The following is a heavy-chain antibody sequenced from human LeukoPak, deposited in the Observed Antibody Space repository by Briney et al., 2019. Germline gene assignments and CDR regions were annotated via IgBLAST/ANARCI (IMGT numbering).Heavy chain of an antibody. J-gene: IGHJ4*02. CDR2: IWYDGSNK. V-gene: IGHV3-33*01. CDR3: ARGPTYYGGNTQAFDY. Sequence: GGSLRLSCAASGFTFSSYGMHWVRQAPGKGLEWVAVIWYDGSNKYYADSVKGRFTISRDNSKNTLYLQMNSLRAEDTAVYYCARGPTYYGGNTQAFDYWGQGTLVTVSS. CDR1: GFTFSSYG. D-gene: IGHD4-23*01.